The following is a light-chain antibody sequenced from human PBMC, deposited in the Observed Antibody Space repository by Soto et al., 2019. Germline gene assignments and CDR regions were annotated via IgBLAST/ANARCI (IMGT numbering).Light chain of an antibody. Sequence: EIQMDRTTSTKTASIEDRITITCLVSQNIYNWLAWYQQKVGQAPKLLIYDAFNLDRGVPSTFSGSGSGTEFTLTFSSLQPDDVAIYYCQQYNDYSWTCGQGTKVDIK. CDR2: DAF. J-gene: IGKJ1*01. V-gene: IGKV1-5*01. CDR3: QQYNDYSWT. CDR1: QNIYNW.